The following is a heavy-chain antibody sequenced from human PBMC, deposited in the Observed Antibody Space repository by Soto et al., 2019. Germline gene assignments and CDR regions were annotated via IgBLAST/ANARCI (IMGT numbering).Heavy chain of an antibody. CDR2: ISAYNGNT. J-gene: IGHJ5*02. CDR3: ARVVGALGHWFDP. V-gene: IGHV1-18*01. Sequence: GASVKVSCKDSGYTYTSYGISWVRQAPGQGLEWMGRISAYNGNTNYAQKLQGRVTMTTDTSTSTAYMELRSLRSDDTAVYYCARVVGALGHWFDPWGQGTLVTVSS. D-gene: IGHD1-26*01. CDR1: GYTYTSYG.